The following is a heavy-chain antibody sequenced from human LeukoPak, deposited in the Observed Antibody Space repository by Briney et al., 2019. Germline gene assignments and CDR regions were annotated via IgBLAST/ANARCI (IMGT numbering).Heavy chain of an antibody. Sequence: GSSVKVSCKASGGTFSSYAISWVRQAPGQGLEWMGGIIPIFGTANYAQKFQGRVTITADESTSTAYMELSSLRSEDTAVYYCATPRPITMVRGVPYYYGMDVWGQGTTVTVSS. D-gene: IGHD3-10*01. CDR2: IIPIFGTA. J-gene: IGHJ6*02. V-gene: IGHV1-69*01. CDR1: GGTFSSYA. CDR3: ATPRPITMVRGVPYYYGMDV.